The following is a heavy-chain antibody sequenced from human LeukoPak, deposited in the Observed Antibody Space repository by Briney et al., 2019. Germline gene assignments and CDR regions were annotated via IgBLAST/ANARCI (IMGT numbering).Heavy chain of an antibody. V-gene: IGHV3-48*03. J-gene: IGHJ4*02. D-gene: IGHD3-22*01. CDR1: GFTFSSYE. CDR2: ISSSGSTI. CDR3: ARVAHYDSSLLPDY. Sequence: GGSLRLSCAASGFTFSSYEMNWVRQAPGKGLEWVPYISSSGSTIYYADSVKGRFTISRDNAKNSLYLQMNSLRAEDTAVYYCARVAHYDSSLLPDYWGQGTLVTVSS.